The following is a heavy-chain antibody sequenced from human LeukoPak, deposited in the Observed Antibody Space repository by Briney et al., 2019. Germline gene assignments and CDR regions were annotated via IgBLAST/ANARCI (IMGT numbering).Heavy chain of an antibody. CDR1: GFTFSSYA. D-gene: IGHD6-13*01. V-gene: IGHV3-66*01. CDR3: ARDAVAAAGTGGY. J-gene: IGHJ4*02. CDR2: IYSGGST. Sequence: GGSLRLSCAASGFTFSSYAMSWVRQAPGKGLEWVSVIYSGGSTYYADSVKGRFTISRDNSKNTLYLQMNSLRAEDTAVYYCARDAVAAAGTGGYWGQGTLVTVSS.